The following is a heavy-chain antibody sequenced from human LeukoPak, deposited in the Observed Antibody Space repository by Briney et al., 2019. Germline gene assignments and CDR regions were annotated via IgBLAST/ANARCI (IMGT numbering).Heavy chain of an antibody. CDR3: ARESSITGTTRWFDP. V-gene: IGHV4-4*07. J-gene: IGHJ5*02. CDR2: MYTSGST. CDR1: GGSISSYY. D-gene: IGHD1-7*01. Sequence: ASETLSLTCTVSGGSISSYYWSWIRQPAGKGLEWIGRMYTSGSTNYNPSLKSRVTMSVDTSKNQFSLKLSSVTAADTAVYYCARESSITGTTRWFDPWGQGTLVTVSS.